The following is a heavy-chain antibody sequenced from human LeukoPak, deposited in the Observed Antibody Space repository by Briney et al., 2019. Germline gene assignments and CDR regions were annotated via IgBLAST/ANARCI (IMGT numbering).Heavy chain of an antibody. CDR2: ISYGGSNK. CDR1: GFTFSSYG. D-gene: IGHD2-8*01. J-gene: IGHJ4*02. V-gene: IGHV3-30*18. CDR3: AKDLVYALDY. Sequence: GGSLRLSCAASGFTFSSYGMHWVRQAPGKGLEWVAVISYGGSNKYYADSVKGRFTISRDNSKNTLYLQMNSLRAEDTAVYYCAKDLVYALDYWGQGTLVTVSS.